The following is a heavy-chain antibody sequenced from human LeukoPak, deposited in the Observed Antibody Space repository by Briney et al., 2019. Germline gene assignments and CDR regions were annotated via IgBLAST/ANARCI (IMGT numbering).Heavy chain of an antibody. D-gene: IGHD3-10*01. Sequence: SETLSLTCTVSGGSISSGGYSWSWIRQHPGKGLEWIGYIYYSGSTYYNPSLKSRVTISVDTSKNQFSLKLSSVTAADTAVYYCARAPPKYYYGSGSSTVFDPWGQGTLVTVSS. CDR3: ARAPPKYYYGSGSSTVFDP. CDR1: GGSISSGGYS. J-gene: IGHJ5*02. CDR2: IYYSGST. V-gene: IGHV4-31*03.